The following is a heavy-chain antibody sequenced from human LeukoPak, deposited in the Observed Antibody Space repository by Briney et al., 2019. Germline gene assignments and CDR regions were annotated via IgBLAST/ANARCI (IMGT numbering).Heavy chain of an antibody. J-gene: IGHJ1*01. CDR2: ISSSGSTI. V-gene: IGHV3-11*01. D-gene: IGHD1-26*01. Sequence: GGSLRLSCAASGFTFSDYYMSWVRQAPGKGLEWVSYISSSGSTIYYADSVKGRFTISRDNAKNSLYLQMNSLRAEDTAVYYCARSERELLEEYFQHWGQGNLVTVSS. CDR1: GFTFSDYY. CDR3: ARSERELLEEYFQH.